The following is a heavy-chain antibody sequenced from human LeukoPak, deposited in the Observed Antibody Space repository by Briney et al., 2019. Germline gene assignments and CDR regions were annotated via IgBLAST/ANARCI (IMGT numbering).Heavy chain of an antibody. Sequence: SETLSLTCTVSGGSISSYYWSWIRQPAGKGLEWIGRIYTSGSTNYNPSLKSRVTMSVDTSKNQFSLKLSSVTAADTAVYYCARDLPIYYGSGSDAFDIWGQGTMVTVSS. CDR3: ARDLPIYYGSGSDAFDI. CDR1: GGSISSYY. V-gene: IGHV4-4*07. D-gene: IGHD3-10*01. J-gene: IGHJ3*02. CDR2: IYTSGST.